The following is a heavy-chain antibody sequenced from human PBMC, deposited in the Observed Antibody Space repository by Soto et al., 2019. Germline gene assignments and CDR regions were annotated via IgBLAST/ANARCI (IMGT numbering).Heavy chain of an antibody. J-gene: IGHJ4*02. D-gene: IGHD3-16*01. V-gene: IGHV4-31*03. CDR2: IYYSGST. CDR3: ARGWGGPYYFDT. Sequence: SETLSLTCTVSGGSISSGGYYWSWIRQHPGKGLEWIGYIYYSGSTYYNPSLKSRVTISVDTSKNQFSLKLTSVTAADTAVYYCARGWGGPYYFDTWGQGTLVTVSS. CDR1: GGSISSGGYY.